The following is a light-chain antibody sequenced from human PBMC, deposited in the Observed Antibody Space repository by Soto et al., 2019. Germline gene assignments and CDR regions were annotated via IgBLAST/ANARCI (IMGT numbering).Light chain of an antibody. CDR2: AND. CDR3: AAWDDSLNGHLV. V-gene: IGLV1-44*01. J-gene: IGLJ3*02. CDR1: TSNIGRDS. Sequence: QSVLTQPPSASGAPGQRVTISCSGSTSNIGRDSVNWYRQVPGTAPKVIMFANDERPSGVPDRISGSKSGTSASLAISGLQSEDEAVYYCAAWDDSLNGHLVFGGGTKVTV.